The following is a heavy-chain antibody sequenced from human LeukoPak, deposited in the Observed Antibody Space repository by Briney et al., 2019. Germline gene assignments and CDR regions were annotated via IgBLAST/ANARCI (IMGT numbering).Heavy chain of an antibody. CDR3: ARDRYSYGPYDAFDI. Sequence: ASVKVSCKASGYTFTSYGFSWVRQAPGQGLEWMGWISAYNDNTNYAQKIQGRVTMTTDTSTSTAYMELRSLRSDGTAVYYCARDRYSYGPYDAFDIWGQGTMVTVSS. D-gene: IGHD5-18*01. CDR1: GYTFTSYG. J-gene: IGHJ3*02. CDR2: ISAYNDNT. V-gene: IGHV1-18*01.